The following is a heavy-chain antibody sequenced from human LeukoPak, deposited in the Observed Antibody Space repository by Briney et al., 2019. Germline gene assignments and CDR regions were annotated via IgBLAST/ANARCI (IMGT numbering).Heavy chain of an antibody. CDR3: ARDSSYAFDI. J-gene: IGHJ3*02. Sequence: GGSLRLSCAISGFTFSSYSMNWVRQAPGKGLEWLSYINTISSDVWYADSVRGRFTIASDNVKDSLYLQMNSLRDEDTAVYYCARDSSYAFDIWGQGTLVTVSS. CDR2: INTISSDV. V-gene: IGHV3-48*02. CDR1: GFTFSSYS.